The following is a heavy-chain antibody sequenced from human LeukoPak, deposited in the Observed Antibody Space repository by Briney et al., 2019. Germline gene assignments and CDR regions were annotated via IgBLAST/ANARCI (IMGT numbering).Heavy chain of an antibody. D-gene: IGHD6-13*01. CDR2: ISYDGSNK. CDR3: ARDGRYSSSWHQYYYYMDV. J-gene: IGHJ6*03. Sequence: PGGSLRLSCAASGFTFSSYAMHWVRQAPGKGLEWVAVISYDGSNKYYADSVKGRFTISRDSSNNTLYLQMNSLRAEDTAVYYCARDGRYSSSWHQYYYYMDVWGKGTTVTVS. V-gene: IGHV3-30-3*01. CDR1: GFTFSSYA.